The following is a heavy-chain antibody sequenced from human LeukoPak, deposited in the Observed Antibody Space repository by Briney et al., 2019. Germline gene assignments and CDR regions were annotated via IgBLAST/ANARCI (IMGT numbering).Heavy chain of an antibody. CDR1: GYTFTSYY. J-gene: IGHJ6*03. D-gene: IGHD3-10*01. V-gene: IGHV1-2*02. CDR3: ARGDMVRGLYYMDV. CDR2: VNPNSGGT. Sequence: ASVKVSCKASGYTFTSYYVHWVRQAPGQGLEWMGWVNPNSGGTDYAQKFQGRITMTRETSISTAYMELNSLRSDDTAVYYCARGDMVRGLYYMDVWGRGTTVTVSS.